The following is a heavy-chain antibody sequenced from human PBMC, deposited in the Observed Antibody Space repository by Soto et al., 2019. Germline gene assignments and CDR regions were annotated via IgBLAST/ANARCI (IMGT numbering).Heavy chain of an antibody. J-gene: IGHJ3*02. CDR2: IYSGGST. CDR3: ARGLYGITKIVGRGAFDI. V-gene: IGHV3-53*01. D-gene: IGHD3-22*01. Sequence: EVQLVESGGGLIQPGGSLRLSCAASGFTVSSNYMSWVRQAPGKGLEWVSVIYSGGSTYYADSVKGRFTISRDNSKNTLYLQMNSLRAEDTAVYYCARGLYGITKIVGRGAFDIWGQGTMVTVSS. CDR1: GFTVSSNY.